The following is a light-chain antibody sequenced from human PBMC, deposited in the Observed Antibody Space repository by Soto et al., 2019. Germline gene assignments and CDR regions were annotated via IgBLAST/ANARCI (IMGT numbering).Light chain of an antibody. J-gene: IGLJ1*01. CDR2: DVS. V-gene: IGLV2-14*03. CDR3: NSFTTSSPYV. CDR1: TSDVGRYNY. Sequence: VLTQTASGSGSPGQSISISCTGTTSDVGRYNYVSWYQQHPGKAPKLMIYDVSYRPSWVSNRFSGSKSGITASLTISGLQAEDEADYYCNSFTTSSPYVFGTGTRVTVL.